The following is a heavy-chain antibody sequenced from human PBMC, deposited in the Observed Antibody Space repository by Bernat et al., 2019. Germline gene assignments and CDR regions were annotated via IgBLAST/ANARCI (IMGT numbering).Heavy chain of an antibody. V-gene: IGHV3-73*02. D-gene: IGHD6-13*01. Sequence: EVQLVESGGGLVQPGGSLKLSCAASGFTFSDSAMHWVRQASGKGLEWIGRIRSKTNGYATAYAASVTGRFTISRDDSKNTAYLQMNSLKTEDTAVYYCTSGLIAAPNGSNFDYWGQGTLATVSS. CDR3: TSGLIAAPNGSNFDY. CDR2: IRSKTNGYAT. J-gene: IGHJ4*02. CDR1: GFTFSDSA.